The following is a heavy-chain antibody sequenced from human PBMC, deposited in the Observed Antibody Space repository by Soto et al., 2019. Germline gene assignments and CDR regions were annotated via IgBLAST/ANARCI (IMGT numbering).Heavy chain of an antibody. CDR3: ARYKSNYYYGMDV. CDR2: LYYSGST. CDR1: GGPVNTDNYY. J-gene: IGHJ6*02. Sequence: SETLSLTCTVSGGPVNTDNYYWTWIRQPPGKRLEWIGSLYYSGSTNYNPSLKSRVTISVDTSKSQFSLKLSSVTAAGTAVYYCARYKSNYYYGMDVWDQGTTVTVSS. V-gene: IGHV4-61*01. D-gene: IGHD1-20*01.